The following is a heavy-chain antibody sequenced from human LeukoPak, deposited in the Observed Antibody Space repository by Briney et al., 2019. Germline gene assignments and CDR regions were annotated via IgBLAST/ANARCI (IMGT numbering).Heavy chain of an antibody. CDR1: GYTFTDYA. Sequence: ASVKVSCKASGYTFTDYAIHWVRQAPGQRLEWMGWINTGNGNTKYSQKFQDRVTLTRDTSASTVYMELSSLRSEDTAVYYCAREYYYDETPDYWGQGTLVSVSS. D-gene: IGHD3-22*01. CDR3: AREYYYDETPDY. CDR2: INTGNGNT. V-gene: IGHV1-3*04. J-gene: IGHJ4*02.